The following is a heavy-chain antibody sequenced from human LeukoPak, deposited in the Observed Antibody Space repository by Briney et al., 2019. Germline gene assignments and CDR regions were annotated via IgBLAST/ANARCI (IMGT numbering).Heavy chain of an antibody. D-gene: IGHD1-26*01. V-gene: IGHV3-64D*09. CDR3: VKDVAGSYAFDY. J-gene: IGHJ4*02. CDR2: INDNGGRT. Sequence: PGGSLRLSCSASGFTFSRYAMHSVRQAPGKGLEYVSGINDNGGRTHYGDSVKGRFSISRDNSKNSLHLQMSTLRAQDTALYYCVKDVAGSYAFDYWGQGILVTVAS. CDR1: GFTFSRYA.